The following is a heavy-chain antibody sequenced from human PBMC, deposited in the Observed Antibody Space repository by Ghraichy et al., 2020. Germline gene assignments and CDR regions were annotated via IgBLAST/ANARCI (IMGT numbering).Heavy chain of an antibody. CDR1: GFTFSPYW. CDR3: ARDRGYPDSFDI. D-gene: IGHD3-10*01. J-gene: IGHJ3*02. V-gene: IGHV3-74*03. CDR2: IKGDGST. Sequence: GGSLRLSCAASGFTFSPYWMCWVRQAPGKGLVWVSHIKGDGSTTYADSVKGRFTISRDNAKNTRYLQMNSLRAEDTAVYYCARDRGYPDSFDIWGQGTMVTVSS.